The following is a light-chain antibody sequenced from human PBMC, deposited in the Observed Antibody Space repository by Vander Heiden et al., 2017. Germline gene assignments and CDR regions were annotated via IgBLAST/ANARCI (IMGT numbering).Light chain of an antibody. J-gene: IGKJ2*01. V-gene: IGKV3-20*01. CDR3: RQYGDTTPYT. Sequence: ELVLTQSPGTPSLSPGESAILSCRASQSVSSSYLAWYQQKPGQDPSLLIYGASSRATGVPERFSGSRSGTDFTLTISRLEPEDYAVYYCRQYGDTTPYTFGQGTKLEIK. CDR2: GAS. CDR1: QSVSSSY.